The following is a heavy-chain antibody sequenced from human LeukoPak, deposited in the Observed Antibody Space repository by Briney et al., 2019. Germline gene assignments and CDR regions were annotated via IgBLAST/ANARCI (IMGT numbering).Heavy chain of an antibody. D-gene: IGHD5-18*01. CDR2: ISGSGGST. V-gene: IGHV3-23*01. CDR3: AKVEGLRWIQLWFGY. J-gene: IGHJ4*02. Sequence: PGGSLRLSCAASGFTFSSYAMSWVRQAPGKGLEWVSAISGSGGSTYYADSVKGRFTISRDNSKNTLYLQMNSLRAEDTAVYYCAKVEGLRWIQLWFGYWGQGTLVTVSS. CDR1: GFTFSSYA.